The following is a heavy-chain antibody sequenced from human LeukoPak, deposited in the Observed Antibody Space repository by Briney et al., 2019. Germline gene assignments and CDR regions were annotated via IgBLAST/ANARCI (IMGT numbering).Heavy chain of an antibody. CDR2: IKQDGSEK. CDR3: ARDLGTGEKYYYGMDV. D-gene: IGHD7-27*01. J-gene: IGHJ6*02. V-gene: IGHV3-7*01. Sequence: GGSLRLSCAASGFTFSSYWMSWVRQAPGRGLEWVANIKQDGSEKYYVDSVKGRFTITRDNAKNSLYLQMNSLRAEDTAVYYCARDLGTGEKYYYGMDVWGQGTTVTVSS. CDR1: GFTFSSYW.